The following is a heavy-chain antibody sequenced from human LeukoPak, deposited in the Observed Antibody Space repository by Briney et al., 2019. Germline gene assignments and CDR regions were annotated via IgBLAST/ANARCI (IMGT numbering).Heavy chain of an antibody. CDR2: MNPNSGNT. D-gene: IGHD1-7*01. CDR3: ARGITGTTFADY. V-gene: IGHV1-8*01. Sequence: ASVKVSCTASGYTFTSYDINWVRQATGQGLEWMGWMNPNSGNTGYAQKFQGRVTMTRNTSISTAYKELSSLRSEDTAVYYCARGITGTTFADYWGQGTLVTVSS. J-gene: IGHJ4*02. CDR1: GYTFTSYD.